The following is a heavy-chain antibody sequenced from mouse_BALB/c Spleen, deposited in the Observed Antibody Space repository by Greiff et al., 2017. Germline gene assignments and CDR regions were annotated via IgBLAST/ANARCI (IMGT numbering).Heavy chain of an antibody. D-gene: IGHD1-1*01. J-gene: IGHJ4*01. CDR3: ARWDYYGYAMDY. Sequence: VQLHQSGAELVRPGTSVKVSCKASGYAFTNYLIEWVKQRPGQGLEWIGVINPGSGGTNYNEKFKGKATLTADKSSSTAYMQLSSLTSDDSAVYFCARWDYYGYAMDYWGQGTSVTVSS. CDR2: INPGSGGT. CDR1: GYAFTNYL. V-gene: IGHV1-54*01.